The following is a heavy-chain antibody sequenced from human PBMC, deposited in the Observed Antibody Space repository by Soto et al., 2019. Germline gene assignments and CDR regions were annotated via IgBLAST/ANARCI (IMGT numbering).Heavy chain of an antibody. J-gene: IGHJ4*02. V-gene: IGHV3-33*01. D-gene: IGHD1-1*01. Sequence: GGSLRLSCAASGFRFSNYGMHWVRQAPGKGLEWLAVIVADGTGLHYADPVRGRFTISRDNSKNTLYLQLNSLGADDTAIYFCARDDDLPDNGLDHWDQGTLVTVSS. CDR2: IVADGTGL. CDR3: ARDDDLPDNGLDH. CDR1: GFRFSNYG.